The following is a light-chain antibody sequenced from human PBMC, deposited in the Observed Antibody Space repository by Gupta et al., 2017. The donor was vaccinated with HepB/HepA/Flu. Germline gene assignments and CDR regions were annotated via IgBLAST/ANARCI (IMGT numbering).Light chain of an antibody. CDR1: QSIGTS. J-gene: IGKJ1*01. V-gene: IGKV1-39*01. Sequence: DIQLTQSPSSLSASVGARVTITCRASQSIGTSLNWYHHKPGKAPKLLIYGASTLQSGVPSRFSGSGSGTDFTLTISSLQAEDFAIFHCQQSYTTPWTFGQGTKVEFK. CDR2: GAS. CDR3: QQSYTTPWT.